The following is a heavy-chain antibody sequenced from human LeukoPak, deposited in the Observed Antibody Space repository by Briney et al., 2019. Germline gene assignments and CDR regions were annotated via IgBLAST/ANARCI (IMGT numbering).Heavy chain of an antibody. CDR1: GGPFSGYY. CDR2: INHSGST. J-gene: IGHJ4*02. D-gene: IGHD3-22*01. V-gene: IGHV4-34*01. Sequence: PSETLSLTCAVYGGPFSGYYWSWIRQPPGKGLEWIGEINHSGSTNYNPSLKSRVTISVDTSKNQFSLKLSSVTAADTAVYYCASWGGYYDSSGYQADFDYWGQGTLVTVSS. CDR3: ASWGGYYDSSGYQADFDY.